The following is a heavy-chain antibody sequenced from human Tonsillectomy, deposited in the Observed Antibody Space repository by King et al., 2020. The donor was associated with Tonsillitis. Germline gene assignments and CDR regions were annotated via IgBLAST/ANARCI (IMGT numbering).Heavy chain of an antibody. J-gene: IGHJ4*02. CDR1: GFTFSSYS. Sequence: VQLVESGGGLVKPGGSLRLSCAASGFTFSSYSMNWVRQAPGKGLEWVSSISGSATYIYYADSVKGRFTLYRDNAKNSLYLQMNSLRAEDTAVYYCARGEGEGFDYWGQGTLVAVSS. V-gene: IGHV3-21*01. D-gene: IGHD3-16*01. CDR3: ARGEGEGFDY. CDR2: ISGSATYI.